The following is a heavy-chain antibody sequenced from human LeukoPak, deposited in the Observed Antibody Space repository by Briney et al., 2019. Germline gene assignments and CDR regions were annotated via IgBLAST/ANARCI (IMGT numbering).Heavy chain of an antibody. CDR3: ARGEGRYQLLHSLDY. Sequence: GASEKVSCKASGGTFSSYGISWVRQAPGHGLEWMGGIIPLFGTANYAQKFLDRVTITTDESTSTAYMELSSLRSEDTAVYYCARGEGRYQLLHSLDYWGQGTLVTVSS. CDR1: GGTFSSYG. V-gene: IGHV1-69*05. CDR2: IIPLFGTA. J-gene: IGHJ4*02. D-gene: IGHD2-2*01.